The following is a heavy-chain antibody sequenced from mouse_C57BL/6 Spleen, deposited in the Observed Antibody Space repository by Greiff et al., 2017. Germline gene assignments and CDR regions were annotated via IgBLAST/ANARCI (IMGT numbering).Heavy chain of an antibody. Sequence: QVQLKQSGAELVRPGTSVKVSCKASGYAFTNYLIEWVKQRPGQGLEWIGVINPGSGGTNYNEKFKGKATLTADKSSSTAYMQLSSLTSEDSAVYFCARSGSNHWYFDVWGTGTTVTVSS. CDR2: INPGSGGT. CDR1: GYAFTNYL. D-gene: IGHD2-5*01. CDR3: ARSGSNHWYFDV. V-gene: IGHV1-54*01. J-gene: IGHJ1*03.